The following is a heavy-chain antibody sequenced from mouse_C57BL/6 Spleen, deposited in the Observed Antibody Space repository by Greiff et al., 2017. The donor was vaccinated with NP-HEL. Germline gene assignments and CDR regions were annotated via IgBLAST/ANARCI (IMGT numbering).Heavy chain of an antibody. J-gene: IGHJ2*01. CDR3: ARRGYDYDEDY. Sequence: QVQLQQSGAELVKPGASVKISCKASGYAFSSYWMNWVKQRPGKGLEWIGQIYPGDGDTNYNGKFKGKATLTADKSSSTAYMQLSSLTSEDSAVYFCARRGYDYDEDYWGQGTTLTVSS. V-gene: IGHV1-80*01. CDR2: IYPGDGDT. D-gene: IGHD2-4*01. CDR1: GYAFSSYW.